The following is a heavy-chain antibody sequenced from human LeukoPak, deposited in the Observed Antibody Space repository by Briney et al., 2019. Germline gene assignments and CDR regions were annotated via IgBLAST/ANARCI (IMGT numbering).Heavy chain of an antibody. CDR2: VWANGNTK. V-gene: IGHV3-33*08. CDR1: GFTFSSYA. Sequence: PGRSLRLSCAASGFTFSSYAMHWVRQAPGKGLEWVAVVWANGNTKYYADSVKGRFTISRDNSKNTLHLQIDSLRVEDTATYYCTRDNANRAYDYWGQGTLVTVSS. CDR3: TRDNANRAYDY. J-gene: IGHJ4*02. D-gene: IGHD2-2*01.